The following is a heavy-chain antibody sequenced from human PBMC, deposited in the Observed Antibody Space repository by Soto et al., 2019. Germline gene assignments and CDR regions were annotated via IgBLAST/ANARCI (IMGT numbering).Heavy chain of an antibody. CDR1: GYTFISYD. CDR2: MNPNNGNT. Sequence: AGVKVSCQAAGYTFISYDINWVRQATGQGLEWMGWMNPNNGNTGYAQKFQGRFTMTRNTSISTAYMELSSLRSEDTSVYYCAGTYYYDSSDYYGDALDMWGQGTMVTVS. CDR3: AGTYYYDSSDYYGDALDM. V-gene: IGHV1-8*01. D-gene: IGHD3-22*01. J-gene: IGHJ3*02.